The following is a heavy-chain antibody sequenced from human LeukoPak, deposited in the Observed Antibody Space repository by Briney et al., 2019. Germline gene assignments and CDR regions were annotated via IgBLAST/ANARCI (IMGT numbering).Heavy chain of an antibody. V-gene: IGHV3-33*01. CDR1: GFTFSSYG. J-gene: IGHJ4*02. CDR2: IWYDGSNK. Sequence: PGGSLRLSCAASGFTFSSYGMHWVRQAPGKGLEWVAVIWYDGSNKYYADSVKGRFTISRDNSKNTLYLQMNSLRAEDTAVYYCARDLDYSSGWYVLDYWGQGTLVTVSS. CDR3: ARDLDYSSGWYVLDY. D-gene: IGHD6-19*01.